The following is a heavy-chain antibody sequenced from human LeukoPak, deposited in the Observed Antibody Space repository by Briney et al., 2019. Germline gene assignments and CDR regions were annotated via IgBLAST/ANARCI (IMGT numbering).Heavy chain of an antibody. CDR3: ARAVDVADY. V-gene: IGHV3-7*01. CDR2: IKEDESAK. CDR1: GFIFTDHW. J-gene: IGHJ4*02. Sequence: GSLRLSCLASGFIFTDHWMSWVRQAPGEGLEWESNIKEDESAKFYADSVRGRFTISRDNAKNSLYLQMNNLRVGDTAVYYCARAVDVADYWGRGTLVTVSS. D-gene: IGHD3-16*01.